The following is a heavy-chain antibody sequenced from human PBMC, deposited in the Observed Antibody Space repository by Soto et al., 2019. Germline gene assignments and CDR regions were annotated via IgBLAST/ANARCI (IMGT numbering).Heavy chain of an antibody. CDR3: TRDGTLTPSYYYMDV. D-gene: IGHD1-1*01. V-gene: IGHV1-46*01. Sequence: GASVKVSCKASGYTFTSYYIHWVRQAPGHGLEWMGIIDPSGGSTTYAQKFQGRVTMTRDTSTSTVYMELSSLRSEDTAVYYCTRDGTLTPSYYYMDVWGKGTSVTVSS. J-gene: IGHJ6*03. CDR1: GYTFTSYY. CDR2: IDPSGGST.